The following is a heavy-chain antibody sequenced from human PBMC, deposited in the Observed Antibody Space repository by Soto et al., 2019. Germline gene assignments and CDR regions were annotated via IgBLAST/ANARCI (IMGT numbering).Heavy chain of an antibody. CDR2: ITPIFGTA. CDR3: AQTLGLAVAGPGRFDL. D-gene: IGHD6-19*01. J-gene: IGHJ2*01. Sequence: QVQLVQSGAEVKKPGSSVKVSCKASGGTFSNYAISWVRQAPGQGLEWMGGITPIFGTANYAQKFQGRVTFTADESMTTAYMELSRLRSDDTAVYYCAQTLGLAVAGPGRFDLWGRGTLVTVSS. CDR1: GGTFSNYA. V-gene: IGHV1-69*12.